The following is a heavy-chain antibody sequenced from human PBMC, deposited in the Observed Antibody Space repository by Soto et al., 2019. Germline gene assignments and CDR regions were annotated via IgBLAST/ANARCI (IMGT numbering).Heavy chain of an antibody. D-gene: IGHD1-26*01. CDR1: GFTFSSYE. J-gene: IGHJ3*02. V-gene: IGHV3-48*03. Sequence: EVQLVESGGGLVQPGGSLRLSCAASGFTFSSYEMNWVRQAPGKGLEWVSYISSSGSTIYYADSVKGRFTISRDNAKNSLYLQMNSLRAEDTAVYYCAMWGGHLAFDIWGQGTMVTVSS. CDR3: AMWGGHLAFDI. CDR2: ISSSGSTI.